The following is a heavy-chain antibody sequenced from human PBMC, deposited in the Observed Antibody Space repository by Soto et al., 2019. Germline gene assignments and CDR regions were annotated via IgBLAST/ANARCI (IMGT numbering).Heavy chain of an antibody. CDR2: IYYSGST. CDR1: GGSISSGGYY. D-gene: IGHD2-15*01. J-gene: IGHJ6*03. CDR3: ARDSCSGGSCYSDYYYMDV. Sequence: SETLSLTCTVSGGSISSGGYYWSWIRQHPGKGLEWIGYIYYSGSTYYNPSLKSRVTISVDTSKNQFSLKLSSVTAADTAVYYCARDSCSGGSCYSDYYYMDVWGKGTTVTVSS. V-gene: IGHV4-31*03.